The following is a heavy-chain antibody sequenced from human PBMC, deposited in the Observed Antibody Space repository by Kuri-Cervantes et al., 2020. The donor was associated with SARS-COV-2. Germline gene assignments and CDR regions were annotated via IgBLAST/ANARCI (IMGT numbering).Heavy chain of an antibody. Sequence: ASVKVSCKASGYTFTSYYMHWVRQAPGQGLEWMGIINPSGGSTSYAQKFQGRVTITADESTSTAYMELSSLRSEDTAVYYCAGDWEDYFDYWGQGTLVTVSS. CDR2: INPSGGST. J-gene: IGHJ4*02. CDR3: AGDWEDYFDY. D-gene: IGHD1-26*01. V-gene: IGHV1-46*01. CDR1: GYTFTSYY.